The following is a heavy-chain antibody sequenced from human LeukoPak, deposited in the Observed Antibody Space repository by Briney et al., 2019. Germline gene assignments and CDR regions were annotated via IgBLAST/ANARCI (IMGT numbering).Heavy chain of an antibody. Sequence: ASVKVSCKASGYTFTGYYMHWVRQAPGQGLEWMGWINPNSGGTNYAQKFQGRVTMTRDTSISTAYMELSRLRSDHSAVYYCARVDGYSSSRGDYWGQGTLVTVSS. J-gene: IGHJ4*02. D-gene: IGHD6-13*01. CDR3: ARVDGYSSSRGDY. V-gene: IGHV1-2*02. CDR2: INPNSGGT. CDR1: GYTFTGYY.